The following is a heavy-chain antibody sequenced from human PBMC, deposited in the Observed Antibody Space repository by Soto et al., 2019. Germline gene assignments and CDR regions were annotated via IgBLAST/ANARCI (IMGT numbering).Heavy chain of an antibody. D-gene: IGHD2-15*01. CDR3: ARDRICSDGSCYHTFSFGMDV. V-gene: IGHV4-61*01. CDR2: IYYSGST. J-gene: IGHJ6*02. Sequence: QVQLQESGPGLVKPSETLSLTCTVSGGAVISGSYYWSWIRQPPGKGLEWIGYIYYSGSTNYNPSLKSRVAISVDTSKNQFSLKLSSVAAADTAVYYCARDRICSDGSCYHTFSFGMDVWGQGTTVTVSS. CDR1: GGAVISGSYY.